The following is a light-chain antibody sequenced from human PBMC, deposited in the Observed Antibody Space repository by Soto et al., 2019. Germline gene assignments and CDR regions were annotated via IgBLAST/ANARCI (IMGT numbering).Light chain of an antibody. V-gene: IGLV2-14*01. CDR2: EVS. CDR1: SSNIGGNS. CDR3: RSETTTPTLNVI. Sequence: QSVLSQPPSVSAAPGQRVTISCSGSSSNIGGNSVSWYQQLPGTAPKLLIYEVSNRPSGVSNRFSGSKSGNTASLTISGIQAEDEADYYCRSETTTPTLNVIFGGRTKVTVL. J-gene: IGLJ2*01.